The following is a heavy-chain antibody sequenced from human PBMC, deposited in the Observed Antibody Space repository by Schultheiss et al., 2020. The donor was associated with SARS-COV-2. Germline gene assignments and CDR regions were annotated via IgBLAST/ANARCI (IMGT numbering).Heavy chain of an antibody. CDR2: ISSSGSTI. V-gene: IGHV3-11*01. J-gene: IGHJ5*01. CDR3: ARDVRTTVTGTYNWLDF. Sequence: GGSLRLSCAASGFTFSDYYMSWIRQAPGKGLEWVSYISSSGSTIYYADSVKGRFTISRDNAKNSLYLQMNSLRAEDTAFYYCARDVRTTVTGTYNWLDFWGQGILVTVSS. CDR1: GFTFSDYY. D-gene: IGHD6-19*01.